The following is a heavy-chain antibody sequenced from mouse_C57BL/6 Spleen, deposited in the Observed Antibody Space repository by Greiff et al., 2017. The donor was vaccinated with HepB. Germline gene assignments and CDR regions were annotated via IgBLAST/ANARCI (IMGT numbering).Heavy chain of an antibody. CDR1: GFSLTSYG. J-gene: IGHJ1*03. CDR3: AKGEARWYFDV. Sequence: VKLQESGPGLVQPSQSLSITCTVSGFSLTSYGVHWVRQSPGKGLEWLGVIWRGGSTDYNAAFMSRLSITKDNSTSQVFFKMNSLQADDTAIYYCAKGEARWYFDVWGTGTTVTVSS. CDR2: IWRGGST. D-gene: IGHD3-1*01. V-gene: IGHV2-5*01.